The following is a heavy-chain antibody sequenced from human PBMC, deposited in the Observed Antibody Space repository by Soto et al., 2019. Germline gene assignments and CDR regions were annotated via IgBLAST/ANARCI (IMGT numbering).Heavy chain of an antibody. CDR1: GFDFSTYS. CDR2: ISGGTSSI. D-gene: IGHD3-3*01. J-gene: IGHJ4*02. CDR3: ARDDFLDL. Sequence: EVQLVESVGGLVQPGGSLRLSCAASGFDFSTYSMTWVRQAPGKGLEWISHISGGTSSIYYADSGKGRFTISRDNARKALYLQLRNLRHEDTAVNYCARDDFLDLWGPGALVTVSS. V-gene: IGHV3-48*02.